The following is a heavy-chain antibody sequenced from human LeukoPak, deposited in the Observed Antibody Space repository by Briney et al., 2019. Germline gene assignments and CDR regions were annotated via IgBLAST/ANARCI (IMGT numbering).Heavy chain of an antibody. CDR3: ASSIMELEDGY. D-gene: IGHD4/OR15-4a*01. CDR2: ISSSSSYI. Sequence: GGSLRLSCAASGFTFSSYSMNWVRQAPGKGLEWVSSISSSSSYIYYADSVKGRFTISRDNAKNSLYLQMNSLRAEDTAVYYCASSIMELEDGYWGQGTLVTVSS. J-gene: IGHJ4*02. V-gene: IGHV3-21*01. CDR1: GFTFSSYS.